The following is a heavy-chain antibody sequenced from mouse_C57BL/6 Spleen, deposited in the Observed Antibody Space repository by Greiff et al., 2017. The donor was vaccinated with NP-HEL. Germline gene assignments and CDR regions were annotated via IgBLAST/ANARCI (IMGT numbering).Heavy chain of an antibody. CDR3: ARDYYGSSHCDY. D-gene: IGHD1-1*01. CDR1: GFNIKDYY. CDR2: IDPEDGDT. Sequence: VQLQQSGAELVKPGASVKLSCTASGFNIKDYYMHWVKQRTEQGLEWIGRIDPEDGDTKYAPKFQGKATITADTSSNTAYLQLSSLTSENTAVYYCARDYYGSSHCDYWGQGTTLTVSS. V-gene: IGHV14-2*01. J-gene: IGHJ2*01.